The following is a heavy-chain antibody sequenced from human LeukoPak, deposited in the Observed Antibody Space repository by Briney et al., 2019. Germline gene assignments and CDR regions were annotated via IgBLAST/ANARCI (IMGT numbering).Heavy chain of an antibody. CDR2: INPNSGGT. CDR1: GYTFTGYY. CDR3: ARGHLWNDNYDHYYGMDV. J-gene: IGHJ6*02. D-gene: IGHD1-1*01. Sequence: GASVKVSCKASGYTFTGYYMHWVRQAPGQGLEWMGWINPNSGGTNYAQNFQGRATMTRDTSISTAYMELSSLRSDDSAVYYCARGHLWNDNYDHYYGMDVWGQGTTVTVSS. V-gene: IGHV1-2*02.